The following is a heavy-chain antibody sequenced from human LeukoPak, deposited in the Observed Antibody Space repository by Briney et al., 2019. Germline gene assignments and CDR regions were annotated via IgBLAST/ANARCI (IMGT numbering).Heavy chain of an antibody. Sequence: GGSLRLSCAASGFTFSSYAMSWVRQAPGKGLEWVSGISGSGGSTNYADSVKGRFTISRDKSKNTLYLQMNSLRAEDTAVYYCAKEGSYYDSSGYYHYFDYWGQGTLVTVSS. CDR3: AKEGSYYDSSGYYHYFDY. CDR2: ISGSGGST. J-gene: IGHJ4*02. D-gene: IGHD3-22*01. V-gene: IGHV3-23*01. CDR1: GFTFSSYA.